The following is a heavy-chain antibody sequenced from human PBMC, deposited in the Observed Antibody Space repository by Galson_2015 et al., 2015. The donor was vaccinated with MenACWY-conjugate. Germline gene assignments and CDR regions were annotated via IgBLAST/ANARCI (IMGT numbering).Heavy chain of an antibody. D-gene: IGHD2-8*02. CDR3: SRGYDWCGSFRA. CDR1: GFSVTDNC. J-gene: IGHJ5*02. CDR2: VDRVGAT. Sequence: SLRLSCAVSGFSVTDNCLSWVRQAPGKGPEWIAMVDRVGATIYADSVRGRFTVSRDNFKNTVILQINSLRAEDTAVYRCSRGYDWCGSFRAWGQGALVTVSS. V-gene: IGHV3-53*01.